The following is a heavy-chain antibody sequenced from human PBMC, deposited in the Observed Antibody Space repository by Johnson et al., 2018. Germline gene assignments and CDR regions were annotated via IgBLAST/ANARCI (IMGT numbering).Heavy chain of an antibody. D-gene: IGHD4-17*01. Sequence: VQLVESGGGLVQPGGSLRLSCAASGFTVSSDYMNWVRQAPGKGLEWVSVIYSVGSTYYADSVKGRFTISRDISKNTLYLQMNSLRAEDTAVYFCARTTRGAFDIWGQVTLVTVSS. V-gene: IGHV3-66*02. CDR1: GFTVSSDY. CDR3: ARTTRGAFDI. J-gene: IGHJ3*02. CDR2: IYSVGST.